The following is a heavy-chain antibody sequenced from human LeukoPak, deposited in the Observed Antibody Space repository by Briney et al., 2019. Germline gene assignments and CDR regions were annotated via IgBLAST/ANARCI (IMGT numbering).Heavy chain of an antibody. CDR2: IWYDGSNK. V-gene: IGHV3-33*01. CDR1: GFTFSSYC. CDR3: GREKYDDSGYYDWADY. J-gene: IGHJ4*02. Sequence: GGSLTLSCAVSGFTFSSYCMRWVRQAPGKGLEWVAVIWYDGSNKYYAAHVKDRFTISRDNYKNRLYQQMNSLRAEDTAVYYCGREKYDDSGYYDWADYWGQGTLVTVSS. D-gene: IGHD3-22*01.